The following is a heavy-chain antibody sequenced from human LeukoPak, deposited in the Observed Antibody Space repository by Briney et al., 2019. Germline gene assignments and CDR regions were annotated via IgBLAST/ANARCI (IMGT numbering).Heavy chain of an antibody. J-gene: IGHJ4*02. V-gene: IGHV3-66*01. CDR2: IYIGAGT. Sequence: PGGSLRLSCAAAGLTVIANYMSWVRQAPGNGLEWGSVIYIGAGTYYAGSVKGRFTISRDSSQNTVYVQMNSLRAEDTALYYCARDFHDGRYLVCVGYWGQGTLVTVSS. D-gene: IGHD1-26*01. CDR1: GLTVIANY. CDR3: ARDFHDGRYLVCVGY.